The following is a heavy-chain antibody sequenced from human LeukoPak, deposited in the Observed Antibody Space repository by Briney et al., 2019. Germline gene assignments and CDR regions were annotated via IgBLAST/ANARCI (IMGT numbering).Heavy chain of an antibody. J-gene: IGHJ5*02. CDR1: GGSISRYY. CDR3: ARDKGIAFTMVRGVIITSWWFDP. V-gene: IGHV4-59*12. CDR2: KDYSGST. D-gene: IGHD3-10*01. Sequence: SETLSLTCTVSGGSISRYYWSWIRQPPGKGLEWIGYKDYSGSTNYNRSLKSRVTISVDKSRNQFSLNLSSVTAADTAVYYCARDKGIAFTMVRGVIITSWWFDPWGQGTLVTVSS.